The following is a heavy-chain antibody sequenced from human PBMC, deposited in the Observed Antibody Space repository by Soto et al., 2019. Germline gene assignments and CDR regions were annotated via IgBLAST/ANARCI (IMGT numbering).Heavy chain of an antibody. J-gene: IGHJ4*02. V-gene: IGHV3-48*02. CDR1: GFTISSYS. Sequence: PGGSLRLSCAACGFTISSYSMNWVRQAPGKGLEWVSYISSSSSTIYYADSVKGRLTISRDNAKNSLYLQMNSLRDEDTAVYYCARERYPFYYWGQGTLVTGSA. CDR3: ARERYPFYY. D-gene: IGHD1-26*01. CDR2: ISSSSSTI.